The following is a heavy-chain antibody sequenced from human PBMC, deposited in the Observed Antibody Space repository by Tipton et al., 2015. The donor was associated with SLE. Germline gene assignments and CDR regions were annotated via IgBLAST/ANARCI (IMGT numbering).Heavy chain of an antibody. CDR2: IYHSGST. V-gene: IGHV4-38-2*02. J-gene: IGHJ6*03. CDR3: ARGSFLYV. CDR1: GYSISSGYY. Sequence: TLSLTCTVSGYSISSGYYWGWIRQPPGKGLEWIGSIYHSGSTYSNPSLKRRGTISVDTSKNQFSLRLSSVTAEDTAVHYCARGSFLYVWGKGNMVTVSS.